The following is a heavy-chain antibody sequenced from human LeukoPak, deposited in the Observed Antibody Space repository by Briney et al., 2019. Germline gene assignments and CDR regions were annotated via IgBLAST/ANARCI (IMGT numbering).Heavy chain of an antibody. V-gene: IGHV4-59*01. Sequence: SETLSLTCAVYGGSFSGYYWSWIRQPPGKGLEWIGYIHYSGSTNYNPSLKSRVTISVDTSKNQFSLKLSSVTAADTAVYYRPRTTEGYCRGRSCYSYYYYMDVWGKGTTVTVSS. CDR3: PRTTEGYCRGRSCYSYYYYMDV. CDR2: IHYSGST. J-gene: IGHJ6*03. D-gene: IGHD2-15*01. CDR1: GGSFSGYY.